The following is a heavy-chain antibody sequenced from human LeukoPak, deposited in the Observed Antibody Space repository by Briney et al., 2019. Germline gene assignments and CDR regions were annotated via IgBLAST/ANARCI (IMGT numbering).Heavy chain of an antibody. CDR2: INPNSGGT. V-gene: IGHV1-2*02. CDR1: GYTFTGYY. J-gene: IGHJ6*02. CDR3: AREDFGVADYGMVV. D-gene: IGHD3-3*01. Sequence: GASVKVSCKASGYTFTGYYMHWVRQAPGQGLEWMGWINPNSGGTNYAQKFQGRVTMTRDTSISTAYMELSRLRSDDTAVYYCAREDFGVADYGMVVWGQGTTVTVSS.